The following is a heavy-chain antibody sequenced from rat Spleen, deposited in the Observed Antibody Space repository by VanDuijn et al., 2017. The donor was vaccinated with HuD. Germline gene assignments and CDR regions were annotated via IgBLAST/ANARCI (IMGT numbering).Heavy chain of an antibody. V-gene: IGHV5-29*01. Sequence: EVQLVESGGDLVQPGRSLKLSCAASGFIFSSFPMAWVRQAPTRGLEWVATISYDDSRTYYRDSVKGRFTISRDNAKSTLYLQMDSLRSEDTATYYCVRQDTSGYSNWFTYWGQGTLVTVSS. D-gene: IGHD4-3*01. CDR2: ISYDDSRT. CDR1: GFIFSSFP. J-gene: IGHJ3*01. CDR3: VRQDTSGYSNWFTY.